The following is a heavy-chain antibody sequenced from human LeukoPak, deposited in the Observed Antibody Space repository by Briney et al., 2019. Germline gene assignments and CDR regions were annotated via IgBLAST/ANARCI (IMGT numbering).Heavy chain of an antibody. J-gene: IGHJ6*03. CDR1: GGTFISYA. CDR2: IIPIFGTA. Sequence: ASVKVSCKASGGTFISYAISWVRQAPGQGREWMGGIIPIFGTANYAQKFQGRVTITADESTSTAYMELSSLRSEDTAVYYCARGRDYVFWSGSNYYYYYMDVWAKGTTVTVSS. V-gene: IGHV1-69*13. D-gene: IGHD3-3*01. CDR3: ARGRDYVFWSGSNYYYYYMDV.